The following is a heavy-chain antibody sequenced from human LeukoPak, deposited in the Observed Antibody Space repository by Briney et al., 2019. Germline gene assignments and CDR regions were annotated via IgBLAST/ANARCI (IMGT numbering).Heavy chain of an antibody. J-gene: IGHJ4*02. V-gene: IGHV1-24*01. CDR3: ATPTPYVGYAIFDY. CDR2: FDPEDGET. Sequence: ASVKVSCKVSGYTLTELSMHWVRQAPGKGLEWMGGFDPEDGETIYAQKFQGRVTMTEDTSTDTAYMELSSLRSEDTAVYYCATPTPYVGYAIFDYRGQGTLVTVSS. D-gene: IGHD2-8*02. CDR1: GYTLTELS.